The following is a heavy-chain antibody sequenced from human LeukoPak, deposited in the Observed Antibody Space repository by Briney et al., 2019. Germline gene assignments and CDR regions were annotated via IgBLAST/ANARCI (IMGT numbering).Heavy chain of an antibody. D-gene: IGHD6-13*01. CDR2: TIPIFGTA. CDR1: GGTFSSYA. Sequence: SVKVSCKASGGTFSSYAISWVRQAPGQGLEWMGGTIPIFGTAYYAQKFQGRVTIPADESTSTAYMVLRSLRSEDTAAYYCARGRSGQQLVPPFHYWGQGTLVTVSS. J-gene: IGHJ4*02. CDR3: ARGRSGQQLVPPFHY. V-gene: IGHV1-69*01.